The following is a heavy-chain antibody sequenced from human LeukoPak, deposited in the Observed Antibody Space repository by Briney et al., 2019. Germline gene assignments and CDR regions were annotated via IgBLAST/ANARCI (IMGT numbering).Heavy chain of an antibody. D-gene: IGHD6-13*01. V-gene: IGHV3-21*01. CDR2: ISSSSRYI. CDR3: ARDRRGQQLGEP. Sequence: GSLRLSCAASGFTFSSYSMNWVRQAPGKGLEWVSSISSSSRYIYYADSVKGRFTISRDNAKNSLYLQMNSLRAEDTAVYYCARDRRGQQLGEPWGQGTLVTVSS. J-gene: IGHJ5*02. CDR1: GFTFSSYS.